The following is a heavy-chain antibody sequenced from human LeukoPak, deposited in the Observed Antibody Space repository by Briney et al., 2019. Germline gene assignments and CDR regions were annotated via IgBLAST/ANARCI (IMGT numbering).Heavy chain of an antibody. CDR2: IWHDGSKK. D-gene: IGHD3-10*01. J-gene: IGHJ4*02. CDR3: ARHQDGSGSYDY. V-gene: IGHV3-33*01. Sequence: GSLRLSCAASGFSFSSYGMHWVRQAPGKGLEWVSVIWHDGSKKYDADSVKGRFTISRDNSKNTLYLQMNSLRADDTAVYYCARHQDGSGSYDYWGQGTLVTVSS. CDR1: GFSFSSYG.